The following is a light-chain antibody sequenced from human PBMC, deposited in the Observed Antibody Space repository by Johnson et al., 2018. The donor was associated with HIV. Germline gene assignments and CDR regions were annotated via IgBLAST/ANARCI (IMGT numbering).Light chain of an antibody. CDR3: GTWDSSLSANV. J-gene: IGLJ1*01. CDR2: ENN. Sequence: QLVLTQPPSVSAAPGQKVTISCSGSSSNIGNNYVSWYQQLPGTAPKLLIYENNKRPSGIPDRFSGSKSGTSATLGITGLQTGDEADYYCGTWDSSLSANVFGTGTNVTVL. V-gene: IGLV1-51*02. CDR1: SSNIGNNY.